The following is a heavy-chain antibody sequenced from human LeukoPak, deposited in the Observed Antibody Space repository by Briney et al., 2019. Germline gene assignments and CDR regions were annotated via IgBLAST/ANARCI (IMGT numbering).Heavy chain of an antibody. CDR3: ARETTGAGTARPFDY. CDR1: GGSFSGYY. V-gene: IGHV4-34*01. J-gene: IGHJ4*02. CDR2: INHSGST. Sequence: KPSETLSLTCAVYGGSFSGYYWSWIRQPPGKGLEWIGEINHSGSTNYNPSLKSRVTMSVDTSKNQFSLKLSSVTAADTAVYFCARETTGAGTARPFDYWGQGTLVTVSS. D-gene: IGHD6-13*01.